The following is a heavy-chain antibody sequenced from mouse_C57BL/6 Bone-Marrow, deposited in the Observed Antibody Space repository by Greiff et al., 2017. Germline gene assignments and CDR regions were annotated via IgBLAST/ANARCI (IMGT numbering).Heavy chain of an antibody. D-gene: IGHD2-4*01. CDR2: IYPRSGNT. V-gene: IGHV1-81*01. CDR1: GYTFTSYG. J-gene: IGHJ1*03. CDR3: ASIYYDYDEYFDV. Sequence: VQLQQPGTELVKPGASVKLSCKASGYTFTSYGISWVKQRTGQGLEWIGEIYPRSGNTYYNEKFKGKATLTADKSSSTAYMELRSLTSEDSAVYCCASIYYDYDEYFDVWGTGTTVTVSS.